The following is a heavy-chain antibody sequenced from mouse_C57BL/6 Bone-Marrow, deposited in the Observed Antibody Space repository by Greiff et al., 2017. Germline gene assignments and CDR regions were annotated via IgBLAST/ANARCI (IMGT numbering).Heavy chain of an antibody. CDR3: ARVPYYDVCAMDY. CDR2: IWCDDDK. J-gene: IGHJ4*01. Sequence: QVTLQVSGPGILQPSQTLSLTCSFSGFSLSTFGMGVVWIRQPSGKGLEWLAHIWCDDDKYYNPSLKSRPTISKDTSKNQVFLKVANVDTADTATYYGARVPYYDVCAMDYWGQGTSVTVSS. V-gene: IGHV8-8*01. CDR1: GFSLSTFGMG. D-gene: IGHD2-4*01.